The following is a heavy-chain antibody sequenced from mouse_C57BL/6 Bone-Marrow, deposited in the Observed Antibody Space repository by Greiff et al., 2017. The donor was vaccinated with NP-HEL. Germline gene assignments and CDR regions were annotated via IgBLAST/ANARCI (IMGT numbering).Heavy chain of an antibody. D-gene: IGHD2-3*01. J-gene: IGHJ2*01. CDR2: IDPENGDT. CDR1: GFNIKDDY. Sequence: VQLQQSGAELVRPGASVKLSCTASGFNIKDDYMHWVKQRPEQGLEWIGWIDPENGDTEYAPKFQGKATITADTSSNTAYLQLSSLTSEDTAVYYCTTWGWLLTYYFDYWGQGTTLTVSS. CDR3: TTWGWLLTYYFDY. V-gene: IGHV14-4*01.